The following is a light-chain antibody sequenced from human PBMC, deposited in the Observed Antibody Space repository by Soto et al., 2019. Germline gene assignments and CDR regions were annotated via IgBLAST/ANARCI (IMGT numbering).Light chain of an antibody. V-gene: IGKV1-27*01. Sequence: DIQMTKAPSSLSPSVGDRVTVTCRASQGISYYLAFYKKKPGKVPKLLIYAASTLQSGVASRFSDSGSGTDFTLTISGLQPEDVATYYCQKYNSAQLNFGGGNKLEIK. CDR2: AAS. J-gene: IGKJ4*01. CDR3: QKYNSAQLN. CDR1: QGISYY.